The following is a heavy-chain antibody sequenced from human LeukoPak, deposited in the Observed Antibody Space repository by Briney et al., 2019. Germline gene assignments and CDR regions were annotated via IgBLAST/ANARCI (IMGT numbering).Heavy chain of an antibody. Sequence: SGPTLVNPTQTLTLTCTFSGFSLSTSGVGVGSSGMCVSWIRQPPGKALEWLALIDWDDDKYYSTSLKTRLTISKDTSKNQVVLTMTNMDPVDTATYYCARFCIVGATNADYWGQGTLVTVSS. CDR2: IDWDDDK. CDR1: GFSLSTSGVGVGSSGMC. CDR3: ARFCIVGATNADY. V-gene: IGHV2-70*01. J-gene: IGHJ4*02. D-gene: IGHD1-26*01.